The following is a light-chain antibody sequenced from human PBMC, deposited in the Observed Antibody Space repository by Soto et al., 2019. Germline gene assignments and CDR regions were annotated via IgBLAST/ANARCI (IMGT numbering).Light chain of an antibody. CDR1: SSDVGGYNY. Sequence: QSALTQPASVSGSPGQSITISCTGTSSDVGGYNYVSWYQQHPGKAPKFMIYDVSNRPSGVSNRFSGSKSGNTASLTISGLQAEDEADYYCSSYTTSSPHVVFGGGTKLTVL. CDR3: SSYTTSSPHVV. V-gene: IGLV2-14*01. CDR2: DVS. J-gene: IGLJ2*01.